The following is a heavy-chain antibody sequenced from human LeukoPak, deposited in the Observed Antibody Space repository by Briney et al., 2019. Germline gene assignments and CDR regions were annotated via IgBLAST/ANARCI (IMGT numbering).Heavy chain of an antibody. V-gene: IGHV3-33*01. CDR2: IWYDGSNK. Sequence: GGSLRLSCAASGFTFSSYGMHWVRQAPGKGLEWVAVIWYDGSNKYYADSVKGRFTISRDNSKNTLYLQMNSLRAEDTAVYYCARDHLRFRPGSYYLLGSFDHWGQGTLVTVSS. CDR1: GFTFSSYG. J-gene: IGHJ4*02. CDR3: ARDHLRFRPGSYYLLGSFDH. D-gene: IGHD3-10*01.